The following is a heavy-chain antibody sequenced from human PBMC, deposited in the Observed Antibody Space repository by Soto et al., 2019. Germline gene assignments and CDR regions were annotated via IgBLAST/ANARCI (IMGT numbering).Heavy chain of an antibody. CDR1: GYTFTSYD. V-gene: IGHV1-8*01. Sequence: QVQLVQSGAGVKKPGASVKVSCKASGYTFTSYDINWVRQATGQGLEWMGWMNPNSGNTGYAQKFQGRVTMTRNTSISTAYMELSSLRSEDTAVYYCASKTTDYYYYGMDVWGQGTTVTVSS. J-gene: IGHJ6*02. CDR2: MNPNSGNT. D-gene: IGHD4-17*01. CDR3: ASKTTDYYYYGMDV.